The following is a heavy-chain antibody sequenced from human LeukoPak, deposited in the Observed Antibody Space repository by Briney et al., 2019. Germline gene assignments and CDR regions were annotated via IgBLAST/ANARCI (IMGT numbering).Heavy chain of an antibody. Sequence: GSLRLSCAASGFSVSSYEMNWVRHAPGQGLEWVSYISSINDVRYYADSVKGRFTISRDNAKNSLYLQMNSLRVEDTAVYYCARDRRPRSFDVWGQGTMVTVSS. CDR3: ARDRRPRSFDV. V-gene: IGHV3-48*03. CDR2: ISSINDVR. CDR1: GFSVSSYE. J-gene: IGHJ3*01.